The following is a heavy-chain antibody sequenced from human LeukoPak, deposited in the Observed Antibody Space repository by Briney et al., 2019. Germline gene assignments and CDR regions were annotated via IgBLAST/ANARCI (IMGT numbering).Heavy chain of an antibody. D-gene: IGHD4-17*01. Sequence: SDPLSLICSVWGGPMSSYHGLWIRQPPGEALEWIGYIYYSGSTHYNPALKSRVTISVDTSKNQFSLKLSSVTAADTAVYYCARADDYGGYFDLWGRGTVVTVS. CDR2: IYYSGST. CDR1: GGPMSSYH. V-gene: IGHV4-59*12. CDR3: ARADDYGGYFDL. J-gene: IGHJ2*01.